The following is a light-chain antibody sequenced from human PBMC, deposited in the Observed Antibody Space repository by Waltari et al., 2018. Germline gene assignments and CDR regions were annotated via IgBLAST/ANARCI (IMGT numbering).Light chain of an antibody. CDR3: ALYMGSGIWV. Sequence: WYKQTPGQARRTLVYNANSRSSSVPEHFSGSILGNTAALTNTGAHADDESDYYCALYMGSGIWVFGGESRLTVL. J-gene: IGLJ3*02. CDR2: NAN. V-gene: IGLV8-61*01.